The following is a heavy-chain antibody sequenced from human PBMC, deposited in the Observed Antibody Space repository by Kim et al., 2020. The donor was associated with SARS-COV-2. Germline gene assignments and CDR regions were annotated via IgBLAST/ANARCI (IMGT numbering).Heavy chain of an antibody. V-gene: IGHV1-18*01. J-gene: IGHJ3*02. Sequence: NYAQKLQGRVTMTTDTSTSTAYMELRSLRSDDTAVYYCARVTAGADAFDIWGQGTMVTVSS. D-gene: IGHD6-19*01. CDR3: ARVTAGADAFDI.